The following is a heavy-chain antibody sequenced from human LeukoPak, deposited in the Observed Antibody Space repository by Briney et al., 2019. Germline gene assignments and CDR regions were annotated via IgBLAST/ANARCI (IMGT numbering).Heavy chain of an antibody. J-gene: IGHJ3*02. CDR2: INAGNGNT. CDR1: GYTFTSYA. D-gene: IGHD6-19*01. V-gene: IGHV1-3*01. Sequence: ASVKVSCKASGYTFTSYAMHWVRQAPGQRLEWMGWINAGNGNTKYSQKFQGRVTITRDTSASTAYMELSSLRSEDTAVYYCARAPGYPTVAGTAFDIWGQGTMVTVSS. CDR3: ARAPGYPTVAGTAFDI.